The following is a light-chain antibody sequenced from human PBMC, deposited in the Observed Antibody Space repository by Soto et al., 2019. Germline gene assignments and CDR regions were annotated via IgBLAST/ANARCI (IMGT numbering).Light chain of an antibody. Sequence: QSVLTQPPSVSGAPGQRVTISCSGSTSNIGASYDVHWYQQLPGTAPKLLISGNNNRPSGVPDRFSGSKSGTSASLAITGLQDEDEADYYCQSYDGSLGGFYVFGTGTKVTVL. V-gene: IGLV1-40*01. CDR2: GNN. CDR1: TSNIGASYD. CDR3: QSYDGSLGGFYV. J-gene: IGLJ1*01.